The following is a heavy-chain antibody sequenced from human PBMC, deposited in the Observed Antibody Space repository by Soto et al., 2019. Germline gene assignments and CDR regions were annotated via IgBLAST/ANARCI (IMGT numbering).Heavy chain of an antibody. CDR3: ARNRYGGYDFDP. J-gene: IGHJ5*02. CDR2: VAQSGFT. V-gene: IGHV4-4*02. Sequence: QLQLQESGPGLVKPSGTLSLTCTVSNGSMTSSLWWSWVRQSPGKGLEWIGEVAQSGFTSYNPSLKSRLTISQDRSNNQFSLRLTSVTAADTAVYYCARNRYGGYDFDPWGQGTLVTVSS. D-gene: IGHD5-12*01. CDR1: NGSMTSSLW.